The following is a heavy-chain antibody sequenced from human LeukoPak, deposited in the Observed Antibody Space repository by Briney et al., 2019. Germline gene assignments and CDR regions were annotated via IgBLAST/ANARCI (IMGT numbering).Heavy chain of an antibody. CDR3: ARGPTIVVVPAAINV. CDR1: GFTFSTYS. Sequence: GGSLRLSCAASGFTFSTYSMNWVRQAPGKGLEWVSCISSRSNYIQYADSVKGRFTISRDNAKNSLYLRMNSLRAGDTAVYYCARGPTIVVVPAAINVWGQGTTVTVSS. D-gene: IGHD2-2*01. V-gene: IGHV3-21*01. CDR2: ISSRSNYI. J-gene: IGHJ6*02.